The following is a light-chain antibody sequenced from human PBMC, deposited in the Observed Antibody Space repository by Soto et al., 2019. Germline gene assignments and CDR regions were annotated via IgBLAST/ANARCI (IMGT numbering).Light chain of an antibody. CDR2: DVS. CDR1: SSDIGNYNY. V-gene: IGLV2-14*01. Sequence: QSALTQPASVSGSPGQSITISCTGTSSDIGNYNYVSWYQQHPGKAPKLVIYDVSNRPSGVSNRFSGSKSGNTASLTISGLQAEDEADYYCSSYTSSSTTVFGGGTKLTVL. J-gene: IGLJ2*01. CDR3: SSYTSSSTTV.